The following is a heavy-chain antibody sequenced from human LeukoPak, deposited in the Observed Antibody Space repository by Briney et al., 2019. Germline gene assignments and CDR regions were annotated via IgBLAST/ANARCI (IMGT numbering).Heavy chain of an antibody. CDR1: GFTFSSYA. Sequence: GGTLRLSCAASGFTFSSYAMSWVRQAQGQGLKWFSTIGDNGDSTYYADSVKGRFTISRDNSKNSLYLQMNSLRAEDTAIYYCAKYDYGGNPNEYYFDYWGQGTLVTVSS. V-gene: IGHV3-23*01. J-gene: IGHJ4*02. D-gene: IGHD4-23*01. CDR2: IGDNGDST. CDR3: AKYDYGGNPNEYYFDY.